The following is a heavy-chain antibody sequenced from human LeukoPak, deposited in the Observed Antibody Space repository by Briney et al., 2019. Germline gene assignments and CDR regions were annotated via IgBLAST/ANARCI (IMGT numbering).Heavy chain of an antibody. Sequence: PSETLSLTCAVYGGSFSGYYWSWIRQPPGKGLEWIGYIYYSGSTNYNPSLKSRVTISVDTSKNQFSLKLSSVTAADTAVYYCARDLRTQWLGDAFDIWGQGTMVTVSS. J-gene: IGHJ3*02. V-gene: IGHV4-59*01. CDR3: ARDLRTQWLGDAFDI. D-gene: IGHD6-19*01. CDR2: IYYSGST. CDR1: GGSFSGYY.